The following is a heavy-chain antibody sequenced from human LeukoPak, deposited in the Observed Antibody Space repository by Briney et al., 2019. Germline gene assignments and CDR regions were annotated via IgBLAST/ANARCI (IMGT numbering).Heavy chain of an antibody. J-gene: IGHJ6*03. Sequence: GGSLRLSCAASGFTFSSYWMHWVRQAPGKGLVWVSRINSDGSSTSYADSVKGRFTISRDNAKNTLYLQMNSLRAEDTAVYYCASDTYSSSLVGVMDVWGKGTTVTVSS. CDR1: GFTFSSYW. CDR3: ASDTYSSSLVGVMDV. CDR2: INSDGSST. D-gene: IGHD6-6*01. V-gene: IGHV3-74*01.